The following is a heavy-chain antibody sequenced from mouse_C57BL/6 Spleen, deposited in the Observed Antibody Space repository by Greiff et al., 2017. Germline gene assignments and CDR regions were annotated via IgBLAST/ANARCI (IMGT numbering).Heavy chain of an antibody. D-gene: IGHD2-4*01. CDR1: GYSITSGYY. CDR2: ISYDGSN. V-gene: IGHV3-6*01. J-gene: IGHJ4*01. CDR3: ASGGLRRYYAMDY. Sequence: VQLQQSGPGLVKPSQSLSLTCSVTGYSITSGYYWNWIRQFPGNKLEWMGYISYDGSNNYNPSLKNRISITRDPAKTQLFLKLNSVTTEDTATYYCASGGLRRYYAMDYWGQGTSATVSS.